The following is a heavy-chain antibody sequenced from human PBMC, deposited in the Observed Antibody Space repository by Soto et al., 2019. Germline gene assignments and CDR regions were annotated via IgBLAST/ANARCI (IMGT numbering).Heavy chain of an antibody. CDR1: GFTFSSYA. Sequence: EVQLLESGGGLVQPGGSLRLSCAASGFTFSSYAMSWVRQAPGKGLEWVSVSSGSGGSTYYADSVKGRFTISRDNSKNTLYLHMNSLRAEDTAVYYCAKDPGDWYCYFDLWGRGTLVTVSS. V-gene: IGHV3-23*01. D-gene: IGHD2-21*02. CDR3: AKDPGDWYCYFDL. CDR2: SSGSGGST. J-gene: IGHJ2*01.